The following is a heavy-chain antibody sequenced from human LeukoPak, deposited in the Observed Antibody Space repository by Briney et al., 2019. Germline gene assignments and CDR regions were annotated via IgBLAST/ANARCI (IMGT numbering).Heavy chain of an antibody. D-gene: IGHD6-6*01. CDR1: GFTFSSYS. J-gene: IGHJ3*01. V-gene: IGHV3-21*01. CDR2: ISSRSSYI. CDR3: ARDRPVG. Sequence: GGSLRLSCAASGFTFSSYSMNWVRQAPGKGLEWVSSISSRSSYIYYADSVKGRFTISRDNAKNSLYLQMNSLRAEDTAVYYCARDRPVGWGQGTMVTVSS.